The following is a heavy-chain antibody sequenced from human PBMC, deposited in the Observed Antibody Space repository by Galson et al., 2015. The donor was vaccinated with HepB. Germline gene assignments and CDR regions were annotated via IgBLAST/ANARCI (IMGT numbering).Heavy chain of an antibody. V-gene: IGHV1-69*13. J-gene: IGHJ5*02. CDR1: GGTFSSYA. D-gene: IGHD6-19*01. CDR3: ARHPQADASGWDQRINWFDP. Sequence: SVKVSCKASGGTFSSYAISWVRQAPGQGLEWMGGIIPIFGIANYAQKFQGRVTITADESTSTAYMELSSLRSEDTAVYYCARHPQADASGWDQRINWFDPWGQGTLVTVSS. CDR2: IIPIFGIA.